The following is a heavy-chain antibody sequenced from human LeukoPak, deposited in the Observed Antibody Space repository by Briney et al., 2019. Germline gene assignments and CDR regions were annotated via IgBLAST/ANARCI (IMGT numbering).Heavy chain of an antibody. J-gene: IGHJ4*02. Sequence: PGGSLRLSCAASGFTFSSYATSWVRQAPGKGLEWVLAISGSGGSTYYADSVKGRFTISRDNSKNTLYLQMNSLRAEDTAVYYCAKPTMVRGVIVYYFDYWGQGTLVTVSS. CDR2: ISGSGGST. D-gene: IGHD3-10*01. V-gene: IGHV3-23*01. CDR3: AKPTMVRGVIVYYFDY. CDR1: GFTFSSYA.